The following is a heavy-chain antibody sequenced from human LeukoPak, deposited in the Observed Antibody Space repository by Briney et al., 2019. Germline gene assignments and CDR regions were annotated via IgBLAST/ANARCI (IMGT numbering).Heavy chain of an antibody. D-gene: IGHD1-26*01. J-gene: IGHJ4*02. V-gene: IGHV4-59*01. CDR2: IYYSGST. CDR3: ARGLGGSYYDY. CDR1: GGSISSYY. Sequence: SETLSLTCTVSGGSISSYYWSWIRQPPGKGLEWIGYIYYSGSTNYNPSLKSRVTISVDRSKNQFSLKLSSVTAADTAVYYCARGLGGSYYDYWGQGTLVTVSS.